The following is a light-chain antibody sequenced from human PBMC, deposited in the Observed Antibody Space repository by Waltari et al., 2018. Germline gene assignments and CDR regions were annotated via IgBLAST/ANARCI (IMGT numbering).Light chain of an antibody. Sequence: DIQLTQSPSFLSASVGDRVTIPCRASQGIRSYLALYQQKPGKDPKLLIYAASTLQSGVPSRFSGSGSGTAFTLTISSLQPEDFATYYCQQLNSYPVLTFGGGTKVEIK. J-gene: IGKJ4*01. CDR2: AAS. CDR1: QGIRSY. CDR3: QQLNSYPVLT. V-gene: IGKV1-9*01.